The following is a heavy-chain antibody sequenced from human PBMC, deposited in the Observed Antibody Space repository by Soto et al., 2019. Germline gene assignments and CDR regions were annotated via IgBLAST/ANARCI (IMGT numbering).Heavy chain of an antibody. V-gene: IGHV3-30-3*01. CDR3: ARDDSSGHDAFDI. D-gene: IGHD3-22*01. Sequence: GGSLRLSCAASGFTFSSYAMHWVRQAPGKGLEWVAVISYDGSNKYYADSVKGRFTISRDNSKNTLYLQMNSLRAEDTAVYYCARDDSSGHDAFDIWGPGTIVTVSS. CDR2: ISYDGSNK. J-gene: IGHJ3*02. CDR1: GFTFSSYA.